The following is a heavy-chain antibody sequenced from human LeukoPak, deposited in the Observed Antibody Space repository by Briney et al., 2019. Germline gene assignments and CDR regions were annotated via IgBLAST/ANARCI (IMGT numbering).Heavy chain of an antibody. J-gene: IGHJ4*02. CDR3: AKAAYSGSYLDY. Sequence: GGSLRLSCAASGFTFDDYAMHWVRQAPGKGLEWVPGISWNSGSIGYADSVKGRFTISRDNAKNSLYLQMNSLRAEDTALYYCAKAAYSGSYLDYWGQGTLVTVSS. CDR2: ISWNSGSI. CDR1: GFTFDDYA. V-gene: IGHV3-9*01. D-gene: IGHD1-26*01.